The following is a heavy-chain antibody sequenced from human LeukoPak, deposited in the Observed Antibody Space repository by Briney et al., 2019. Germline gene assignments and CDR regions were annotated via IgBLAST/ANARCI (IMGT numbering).Heavy chain of an antibody. CDR1: GFTFNMYW. D-gene: IGHD4-23*01. J-gene: IGHJ4*02. CDR3: ARDAGHGGNSDY. CDR2: INKDGSDK. Sequence: GGSLRLSCAASGFTFNMYWMTWVRQAPGKGLESVAYINKDGSDKYYVDSVKGRFTVSRDNAKNSLYLQMNSLRAEDTAVYYCARDAGHGGNSDYWGQGTLVTVSS. V-gene: IGHV3-7*01.